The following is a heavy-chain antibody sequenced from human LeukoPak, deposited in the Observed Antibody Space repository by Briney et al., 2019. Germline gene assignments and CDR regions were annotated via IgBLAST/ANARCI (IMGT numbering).Heavy chain of an antibody. V-gene: IGHV3-21*01. D-gene: IGHD1-26*01. CDR1: GFTFSSYS. CDR3: ARGHGSSNAFDI. Sequence: PGGSLRLSCAASGFTFSSYSINWVRQAPGKGLEWVSSISSSSSYIYYADSVKGRFTISRDNAKNSLYLQMNSLRADDTAVYYCARGHGSSNAFDIWGQGTMVTVSS. CDR2: ISSSSSYI. J-gene: IGHJ3*02.